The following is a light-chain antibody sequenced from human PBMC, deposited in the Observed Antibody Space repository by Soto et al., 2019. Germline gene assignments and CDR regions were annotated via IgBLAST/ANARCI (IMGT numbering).Light chain of an antibody. CDR1: QSVSSY. J-gene: IGKJ5*01. V-gene: IGKV3-11*01. CDR3: QQRSNWPPKIT. Sequence: EILLTQSPATLSFSLGEIATLSCSASQSVSSYLAWYQQKPGQAPRLLIYDASNRATGIPARFTGSGSGTDFTLTISSLEPEDFAVYYCQQRSNWPPKITFGQGTRLEI. CDR2: DAS.